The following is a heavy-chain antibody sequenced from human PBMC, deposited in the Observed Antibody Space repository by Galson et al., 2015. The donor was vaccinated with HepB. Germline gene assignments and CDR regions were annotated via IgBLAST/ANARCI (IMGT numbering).Heavy chain of an antibody. CDR1: GFTFSNYD. J-gene: IGHJ4*02. Sequence: SLRLSCAASGFTFSNYDMEWVRQAPGKGLEWVAVISFDGNSEYYADSVKGRFTISRDNSENTIYLQMNSLRAEDTAVYYCASDDAHWGQGTLVTVSS. CDR3: ASDDAH. CDR2: ISFDGNSE. V-gene: IGHV3-30-3*01.